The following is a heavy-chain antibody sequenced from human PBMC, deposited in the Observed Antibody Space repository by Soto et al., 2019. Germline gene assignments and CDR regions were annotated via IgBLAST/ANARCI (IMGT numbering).Heavy chain of an antibody. CDR3: ASSRAFSSSWYGIPPDLSHGMDL. V-gene: IGHV1-8*01. CDR1: GYTFTSYD. CDR2: MNPNSGNT. J-gene: IGHJ6*02. D-gene: IGHD6-13*01. Sequence: GASVKVSCKASGYTFTSYDINWVRPATGQGLEWMGWMNPNSGNTGYAQKFQGRVTMTRNTSKSTAYMELSGLRSEDTAVYYCASSRAFSSSWYGIPPDLSHGMDLWRQGTTVTVSS.